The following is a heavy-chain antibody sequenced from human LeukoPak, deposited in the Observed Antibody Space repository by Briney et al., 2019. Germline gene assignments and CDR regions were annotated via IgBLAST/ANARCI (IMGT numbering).Heavy chain of an antibody. V-gene: IGHV1-69*05. CDR1: GGTFSSYA. Sequence: SVKVSCKASGGTFSSYAISWVRQAPGQGLEWMGGIIPIFGTANYAQKFQGRVTITTDESTSTAYKELSSLRSEDTAVYYCARGYYDFWSGYSNWFDPWGQGTLVTVSS. D-gene: IGHD3-3*01. CDR2: IIPIFGTA. CDR3: ARGYYDFWSGYSNWFDP. J-gene: IGHJ5*02.